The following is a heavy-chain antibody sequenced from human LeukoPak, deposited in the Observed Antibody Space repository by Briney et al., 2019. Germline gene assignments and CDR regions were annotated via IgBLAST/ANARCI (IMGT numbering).Heavy chain of an antibody. CDR3: ARGSSGSGSYYNPYGMDV. CDR1: GGSFSGYY. D-gene: IGHD3-10*01. CDR2: INHSGST. Sequence: SETLSLTCAVYGGSFSGYYWSWIRQPPGKGLEWIGEINHSGSTNYNPSLKSRVTISVDTSKSQFSLKLSSVTAADTAVYYCARGSSGSGSYYNPYGMDVWGKGTTVTVSS. J-gene: IGHJ6*04. V-gene: IGHV4-34*01.